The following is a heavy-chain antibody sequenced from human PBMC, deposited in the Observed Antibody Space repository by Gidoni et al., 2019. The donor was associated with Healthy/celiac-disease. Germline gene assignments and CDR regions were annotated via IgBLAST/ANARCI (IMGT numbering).Heavy chain of an antibody. CDR1: GGSISSYY. CDR3: ARDYRAAAGNWYFDL. CDR2: IYPSGST. Sequence: QVQLQESGSGLVKPSETLSLTCTVSGGSISSYYWSWIRPPAGKGLEWIGRIYPSGSTNYNPSLKSRVTMSVDTSKNQFSLKLSSVTAADTAVYYCARDYRAAAGNWYFDLWGRGTLVTVSS. J-gene: IGHJ2*01. D-gene: IGHD6-13*01. V-gene: IGHV4-4*07.